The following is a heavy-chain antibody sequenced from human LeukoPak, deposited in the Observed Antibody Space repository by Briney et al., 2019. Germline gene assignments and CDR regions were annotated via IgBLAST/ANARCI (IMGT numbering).Heavy chain of an antibody. J-gene: IGHJ4*02. V-gene: IGHV1-8*01. CDR1: GYTFTSYD. Sequence: GASVKVSCKASGYTFTSYDINWVRQATGQGLEWMGCMNPNSGNTGYAQKFQGRVTMTRNTSISTAYMELSSLRSEDTAVYYCARDFYTAMETTDFDYWGQGTLVTVSS. CDR2: MNPNSGNT. D-gene: IGHD5-18*01. CDR3: ARDFYTAMETTDFDY.